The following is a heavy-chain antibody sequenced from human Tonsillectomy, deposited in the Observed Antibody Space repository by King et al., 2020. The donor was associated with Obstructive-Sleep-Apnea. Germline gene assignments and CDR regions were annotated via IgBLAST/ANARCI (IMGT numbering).Heavy chain of an antibody. CDR3: ARDRGGGLDG. D-gene: IGHD2-15*01. CDR1: GASISLYY. Sequence: QLQESGPGLVKPSETVSLTCTVSGASISLYYWTWVLHPPGKGLGWCVYISNSGNTNYSPSLKSRVTISVYTSKSQVSLKLGSVTAADTAVYYCARDRGGGLDGWGHGTTVTVSS. CDR2: ISNSGNT. J-gene: IGHJ6*02. V-gene: IGHV4-59*01.